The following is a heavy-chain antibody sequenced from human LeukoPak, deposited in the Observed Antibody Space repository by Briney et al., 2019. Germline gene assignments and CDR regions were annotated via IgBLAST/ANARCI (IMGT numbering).Heavy chain of an antibody. CDR1: GGSISSYY. Sequence: SETLSLTSTVSGGSISSYYWSWIRQPPGKGLEWIGYIYYSGSTNYNPSLKSRVTISVDTSKNQFSLKLSSVTAADTAVYYCARDTLLDAFDIWGQGTMVTISS. CDR2: IYYSGST. J-gene: IGHJ3*02. V-gene: IGHV4-59*01. CDR3: ARDTLLDAFDI.